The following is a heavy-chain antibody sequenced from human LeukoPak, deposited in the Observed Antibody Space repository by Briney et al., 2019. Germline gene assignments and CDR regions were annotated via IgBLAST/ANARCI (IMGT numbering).Heavy chain of an antibody. D-gene: IGHD2-2*01. CDR2: INHSGST. J-gene: IGHJ2*01. Sequence: PSETLSLTCAVYGGSFSGYYWSWIRQPPGKGLEWIGEINHSGSTYSNPSLKSRVTISVDTSKNQFSLKLSSVTAADTAAYYCARDLGYQRYWYFDLWGRGTLVTVSS. V-gene: IGHV4-34*01. CDR3: ARDLGYQRYWYFDL. CDR1: GGSFSGYY.